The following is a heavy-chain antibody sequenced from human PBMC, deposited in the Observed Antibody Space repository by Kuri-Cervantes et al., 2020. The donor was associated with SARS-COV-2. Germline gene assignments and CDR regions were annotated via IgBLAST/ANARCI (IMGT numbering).Heavy chain of an antibody. J-gene: IGHJ4*02. CDR1: GYTFTSYA. CDR3: ARGTIFGVVMVPPHFDY. Sequence: ASVKVSCKASGYTFTSYAMHWVRQAPGQRLEWMGWINAGNGNTKYSQKFQGRVTITRDTSASTAYMELSSLRSEDTAVYYCARGTIFGVVMVPPHFDYWGQGTRVT. V-gene: IGHV1-3*01. CDR2: INAGNGNT. D-gene: IGHD3-3*01.